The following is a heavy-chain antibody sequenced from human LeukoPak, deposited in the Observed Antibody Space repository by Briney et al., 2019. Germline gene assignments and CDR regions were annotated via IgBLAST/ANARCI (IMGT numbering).Heavy chain of an antibody. Sequence: ASVKVSCKVSGYTLTELSMHWVRQAPGKGLEWMGGFDPEDGETIYAQKFQGRVTMTEDTSTDTAYMELSSLRSEDTAVYYCATEVKIYNYYDSSGYPTTAFDIWGQGTMVTVSS. CDR2: FDPEDGET. V-gene: IGHV1-24*01. J-gene: IGHJ3*02. CDR3: ATEVKIYNYYDSSGYPTTAFDI. CDR1: GYTLTELS. D-gene: IGHD3-22*01.